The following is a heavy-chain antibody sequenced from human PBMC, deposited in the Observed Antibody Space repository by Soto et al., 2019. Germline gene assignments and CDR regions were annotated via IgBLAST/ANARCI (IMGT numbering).Heavy chain of an antibody. Sequence: GASVKVSCKASGYTFNTYGITWVRQAPGQGLEWMAWINAYNGNRIYAQNFQGRVTVTTDTSTDTAYMELSSLRSEDTAVYYCAGPGSGAFDIWGQGTMVTVSS. J-gene: IGHJ3*02. V-gene: IGHV1-18*01. CDR3: AGPGSGAFDI. D-gene: IGHD3-10*01. CDR2: INAYNGNR. CDR1: GYTFNTYG.